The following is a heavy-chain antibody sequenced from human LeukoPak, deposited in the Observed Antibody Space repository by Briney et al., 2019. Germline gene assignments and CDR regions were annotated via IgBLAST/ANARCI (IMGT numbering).Heavy chain of an antibody. Sequence: GGSLRLSCAASGFTFSSYSMNWVRQAPGKGLEWVSSISSSSSYKYYADSVKGRFTISRDNAKNSLYLQMNSLRAEDTAVYYCARGDYGDYGEAFFDYWGQGTLVTVSS. CDR1: GFTFSSYS. J-gene: IGHJ4*02. CDR2: ISSSSSYK. D-gene: IGHD4-17*01. V-gene: IGHV3-21*01. CDR3: ARGDYGDYGEAFFDY.